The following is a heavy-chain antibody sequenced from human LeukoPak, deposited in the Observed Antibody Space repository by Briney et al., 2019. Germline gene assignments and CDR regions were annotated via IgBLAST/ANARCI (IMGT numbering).Heavy chain of an antibody. J-gene: IGHJ4*02. CDR2: ISAYNGNT. CDR3: ARFRVGAPVDY. D-gene: IGHD1-26*01. Sequence: ASVNVSCKASGYTFTSYGISWVRQAPGQGLEWVGWISAYNGNTNYAQKLQGRVTMTTDTSTSTAYMELRSLRPDDTAVYYCARFRVGAPVDYWAQGTLVTVSS. CDR1: GYTFTSYG. V-gene: IGHV1-18*01.